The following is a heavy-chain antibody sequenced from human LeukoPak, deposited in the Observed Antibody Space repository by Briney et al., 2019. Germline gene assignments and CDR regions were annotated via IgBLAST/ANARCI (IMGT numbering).Heavy chain of an antibody. Sequence: SETLSLTCTVSGGSISRHYWSWIRQPPGKGLEWIGYIYYSGSTNYNPSLKSRVTISVDTSKNQFSLKLSSVTAADTAVYYCARGYSGYDWGEYFQHWGQGTLVTVSS. D-gene: IGHD5-12*01. J-gene: IGHJ1*01. CDR3: ARGYSGYDWGEYFQH. CDR2: IYYSGST. CDR1: GGSISRHY. V-gene: IGHV4-59*11.